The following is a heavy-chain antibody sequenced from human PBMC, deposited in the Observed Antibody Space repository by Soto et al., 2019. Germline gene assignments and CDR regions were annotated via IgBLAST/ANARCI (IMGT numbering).Heavy chain of an antibody. CDR3: GGRRAGDYYFDY. V-gene: IGHV4-39*01. D-gene: IGHD3-10*01. CDR1: GGSVRSSSYY. CDR2: LYYTVRT. J-gene: IGHJ4*02. Sequence: PSETLSLTGTVSGGSVRSSSYYWGWIRQPPGKGLEWIGTLYYTVRTSYSPSLRRRVTMSVDTSKPQFSLNLSSVTATDTAVYYCGGRRAGDYYFDYWGQGTMVTVSS.